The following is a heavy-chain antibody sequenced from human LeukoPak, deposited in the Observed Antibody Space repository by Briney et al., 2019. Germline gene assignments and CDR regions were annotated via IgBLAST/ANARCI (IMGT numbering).Heavy chain of an antibody. CDR3: ARVAYSSSWYIDY. V-gene: IGHV3-48*03. CDR1: GFTFSSYE. J-gene: IGHJ4*02. Sequence: GGSLRLSCAASGFTFSSYEMIWVRQAPEKGVEWVSYISSSGNTIYYADSVKGRFNITRDNAKNSLYLQMNSLRAEDTAVYYCARVAYSSSWYIDYWGQGTLVTVSS. D-gene: IGHD6-13*01. CDR2: ISSSGNTI.